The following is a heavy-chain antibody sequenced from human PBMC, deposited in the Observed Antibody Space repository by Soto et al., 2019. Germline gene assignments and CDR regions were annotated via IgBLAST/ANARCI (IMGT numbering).Heavy chain of an antibody. D-gene: IGHD2-15*01. V-gene: IGHV3-9*01. CDR1: GFSLDHYA. CDR3: VKDNVGVYCSGGSCYFDY. CDR2: ISWDSGVI. Sequence: EVHLMESGGGLAQPGRSLRLSCVASGFSLDHYAMHWVRQAPGKGLEWGSGISWDSGVIDYADSVRGRFTISRDNAKNSLYLQMTSLRAEDTALYYCVKDNVGVYCSGGSCYFDYWGQGSLVTVSS. J-gene: IGHJ4*02.